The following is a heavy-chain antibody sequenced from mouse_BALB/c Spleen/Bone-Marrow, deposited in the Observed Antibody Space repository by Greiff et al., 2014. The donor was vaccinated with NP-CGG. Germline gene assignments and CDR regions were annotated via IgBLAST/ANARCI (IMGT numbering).Heavy chain of an antibody. Sequence: EVQLQESGPELVKPGASVKISCKASGYPFTDYNMHWVKQSHEKSLEWIGYIYPHTSDTGYNQKFRNKATLTVDISSSTAYMVLRSLTSEDSAVYYCVRAPPITSVVTRDYWGQGTTLTVSS. CDR3: VRAPPITSVVTRDY. D-gene: IGHD1-1*01. V-gene: IGHV1S29*02. CDR2: IYPHTSDT. J-gene: IGHJ2*01. CDR1: GYPFTDYN.